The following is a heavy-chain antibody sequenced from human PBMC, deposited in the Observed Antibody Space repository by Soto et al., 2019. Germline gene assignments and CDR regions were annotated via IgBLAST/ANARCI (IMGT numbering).Heavy chain of an antibody. CDR2: ISYDGSNK. Sequence: QVQLVESGGGVVQPGRSLRLSCAASGFTFSSYAMHWVRQAPGKGLEWVAVISYDGSNKYYADSVKGRFTISRDNSKNTLYLQMNSLRAEDTAVYYCAREYSGYDSRPDYWGQGTLVTVSS. J-gene: IGHJ4*02. CDR3: AREYSGYDSRPDY. D-gene: IGHD5-12*01. CDR1: GFTFSSYA. V-gene: IGHV3-30-3*01.